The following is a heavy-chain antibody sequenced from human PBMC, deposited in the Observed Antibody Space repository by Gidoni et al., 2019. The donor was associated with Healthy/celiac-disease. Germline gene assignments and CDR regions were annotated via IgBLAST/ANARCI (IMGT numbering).Heavy chain of an antibody. CDR1: GGTFSSYA. CDR2: IIPSVGTA. Sequence: QVQLVQSGAEVKQPGSSVKVSCKASGGTFSSYAIRWVRQAPGQGLEWMGGIIPSVGTANYAQKVQGRVTITADKTTSTAYMELSSVRSEDTAVYDCARVFEYSSSHVALDYWGQGTLVTVSS. V-gene: IGHV1-69*06. D-gene: IGHD6-6*01. J-gene: IGHJ4*02. CDR3: ARVFEYSSSHVALDY.